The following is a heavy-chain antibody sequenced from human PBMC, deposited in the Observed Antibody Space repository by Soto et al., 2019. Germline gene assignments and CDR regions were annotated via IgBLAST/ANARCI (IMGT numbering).Heavy chain of an antibody. CDR2: ISYDGSNK. CDR3: ARKTVVGATDY. V-gene: IGHV3-30-3*01. J-gene: IGHJ4*02. CDR1: GFTFSSYA. D-gene: IGHD1-26*01. Sequence: QVQLVESGGGVVQPGRSLRLSCAASGFTFSSYAMHWVRQAPGKGLEWVAVISYDGSNKYYADSVKGRFTISRDNSKNTLYRKMNSLRAEDTAVYYCARKTVVGATDYWGQGTLVTVSS.